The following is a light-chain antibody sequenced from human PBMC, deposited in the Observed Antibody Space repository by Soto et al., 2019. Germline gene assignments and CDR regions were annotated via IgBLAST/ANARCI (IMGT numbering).Light chain of an antibody. J-gene: IGKJ1*01. Sequence: EIGLTQSPGTLSLSPGERATLSCRASQSVSSSYLAWSQQKPGQAPTLLIYGASSRATGIPDRFSGSGSGTDFTLTSSRLETEDFAVYYCQQYGSSPWTFGQGTKVEIK. CDR2: GAS. V-gene: IGKV3-20*01. CDR1: QSVSSSY. CDR3: QQYGSSPWT.